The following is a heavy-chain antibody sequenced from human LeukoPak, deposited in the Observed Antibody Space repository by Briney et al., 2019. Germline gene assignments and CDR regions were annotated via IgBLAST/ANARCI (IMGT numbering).Heavy chain of an antibody. D-gene: IGHD2-21*02. Sequence: GGSLRLSCAASGFTFSSYWMSWVRQAPGKGLEWVSYIGTTSGAIYYADSVKGRFTISRDSAKNSLYLQMNSLRAEDTAVYYCARFRTWGDKAFDYWGQGTLVTVSS. CDR3: ARFRTWGDKAFDY. CDR2: IGTTSGAI. V-gene: IGHV3-48*01. J-gene: IGHJ4*02. CDR1: GFTFSSYW.